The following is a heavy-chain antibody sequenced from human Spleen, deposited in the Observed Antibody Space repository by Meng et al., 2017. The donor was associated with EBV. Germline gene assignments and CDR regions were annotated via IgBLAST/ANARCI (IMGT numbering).Heavy chain of an antibody. CDR1: GDSGSSVNFH. D-gene: IGHD5-18*01. Sequence: GQLQRPGPGLLLPSGPPTLTLTCPGDSGSSVNFHWTWIRQSPGKGLEWIGYIYYSGTTNYNPSLKSRLTMSVDTSKNQFSLMMTSVTAADAAVYYCARAVSDGYNFDSWGHGTLVTVSS. J-gene: IGHJ4*01. V-gene: IGHV4-61*01. CDR3: ARAVSDGYNFDS. CDR2: IYYSGTT.